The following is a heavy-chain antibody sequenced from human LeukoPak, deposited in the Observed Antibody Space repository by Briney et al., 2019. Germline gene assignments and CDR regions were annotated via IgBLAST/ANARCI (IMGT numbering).Heavy chain of an antibody. Sequence: SETLSLTCAVYGGSFSGYYWSWIRQPPGKGLEWIGEINHSGSTNYNPSLKSRVTISVDTSKNQFSLKLSSVTAADTAVYYCARVSFGGSHYAADYWGQGTLVTVSS. V-gene: IGHV4-34*01. CDR3: ARVSFGGSHYAADY. D-gene: IGHD1-26*01. J-gene: IGHJ4*02. CDR2: INHSGST. CDR1: GGSFSGYY.